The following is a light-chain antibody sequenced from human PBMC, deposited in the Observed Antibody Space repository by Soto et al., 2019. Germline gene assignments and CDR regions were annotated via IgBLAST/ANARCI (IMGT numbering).Light chain of an antibody. CDR2: KAS. V-gene: IGKV1-5*03. CDR1: ERISSW. J-gene: IGKJ1*01. CDR3: QQYKSYSS. Sequence: DIQMTQSPSTLSASVGDRVTITCRASERISSWLAWYQQKPGRPPKLLIYKASDLEDGVPSRFSASGVGTEFTLTISSLQADDFATYYCQQYKSYSSFGPGTTV.